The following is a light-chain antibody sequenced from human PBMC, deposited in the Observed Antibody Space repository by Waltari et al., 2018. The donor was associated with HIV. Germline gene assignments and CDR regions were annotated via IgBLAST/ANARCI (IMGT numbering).Light chain of an antibody. J-gene: IGKJ4*01. CDR2: DAS. V-gene: IGKV3-11*01. Sequence: EIVWTQSPATLSLSPGESATLSCRASQSVSTYLAWYQQKPGQAPRLLIFDASNRATGVPARFSGSGSGTEFTLTIDSLEPEDFAVYYCQQRSNWPPLTFGGGTKVDIK. CDR3: QQRSNWPPLT. CDR1: QSVSTY.